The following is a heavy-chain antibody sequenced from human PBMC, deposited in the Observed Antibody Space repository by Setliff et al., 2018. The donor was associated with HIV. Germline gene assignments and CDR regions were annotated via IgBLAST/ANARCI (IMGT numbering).Heavy chain of an antibody. CDR1: GFTFSNYE. D-gene: IGHD3-16*01. Sequence: LSLSCAASGFTFSNYEMNWVRQAPGKGLEWVSYITGSGSRIYYADSVKGRFTISRDNAKNSVYLQMNSLRAEDTAVYYCARDEATGGVDYWGQGTLGTVSS. CDR3: ARDEATGGVDY. V-gene: IGHV3-48*03. CDR2: ITGSGSRI. J-gene: IGHJ4*02.